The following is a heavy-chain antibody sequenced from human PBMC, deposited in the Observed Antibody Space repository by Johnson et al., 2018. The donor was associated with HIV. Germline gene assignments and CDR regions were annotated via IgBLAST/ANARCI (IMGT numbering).Heavy chain of an antibody. V-gene: IGHV3-66*01. CDR2: IFGGGST. Sequence: VQLVESGGGVVQPGRSLRLSCAASGFTFSSNYMSWVRQAPGKGLEWVSVIFGGGSTYYADSVKGRFTISRDNSKNTLYLQMNSLRAEDTAVYYCAKGNGDRSALDIWGQGTMVTVSS. D-gene: IGHD4-17*01. J-gene: IGHJ3*02. CDR3: AKGNGDRSALDI. CDR1: GFTFSSNY.